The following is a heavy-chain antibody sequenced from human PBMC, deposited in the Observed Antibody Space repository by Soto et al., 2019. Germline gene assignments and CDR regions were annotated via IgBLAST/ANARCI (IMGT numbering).Heavy chain of an antibody. CDR1: GASISSRSW. Sequence: SETLSLTCAVSGASISSRSWWSWVRQPPGKGLEWIGEIFHSGSTNYNPSLKSRVIISVDKSKSQFFLRLSSVTAADTAVYYCARGLLWFGDGYYFDYWGQGT. J-gene: IGHJ4*02. V-gene: IGHV4-4*02. CDR3: ARGLLWFGDGYYFDY. CDR2: IFHSGST. D-gene: IGHD3-10*01.